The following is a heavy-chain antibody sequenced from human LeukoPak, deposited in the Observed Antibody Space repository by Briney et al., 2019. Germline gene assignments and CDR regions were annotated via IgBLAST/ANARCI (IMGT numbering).Heavy chain of an antibody. CDR3: ARGSLDSYYYYGMDV. V-gene: IGHV1-18*01. Sequence: ASVKVSCKASGYTFTSYGISWVRQAPGQGLEWMGWISAYNGNTNYAQKLQGRVTMTTDTSTSTAYMELRSLRSEDTAVYYCARGSLDSYYYYGMDVWGQGTTVTVSS. J-gene: IGHJ6*02. CDR1: GYTFTSYG. D-gene: IGHD3-16*01. CDR2: ISAYNGNT.